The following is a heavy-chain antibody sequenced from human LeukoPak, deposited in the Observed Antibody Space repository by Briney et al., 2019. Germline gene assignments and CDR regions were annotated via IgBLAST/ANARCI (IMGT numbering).Heavy chain of an antibody. Sequence: GGSLRLSCAASGFTFSSHSMNWVRQAPGKELAWVSYIISSSSTIYYADSVKGRFTISRDNAKNSLYLQMNSLRADDTAVSYCARAVGHGSGSPRMDVWGNGTTVTVSS. CDR3: ARAVGHGSGSPRMDV. J-gene: IGHJ6*04. CDR2: IISSSSTI. D-gene: IGHD3-10*01. V-gene: IGHV3-48*01. CDR1: GFTFSSHS.